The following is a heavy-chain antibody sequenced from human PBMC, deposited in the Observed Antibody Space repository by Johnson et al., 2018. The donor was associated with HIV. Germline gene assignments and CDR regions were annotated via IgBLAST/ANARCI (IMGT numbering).Heavy chain of an antibody. CDR2: ISSGSGGST. CDR1: TFTFSDYY. D-gene: IGHD3-3*01. V-gene: IGHV3-11*04. J-gene: IGHJ3*02. CDR3: ARDKYNFWSGGAFDI. Sequence: VQLVESGGGLVKPGGSLRLSCAVSTFTFSDYYMSWIRQAPGKGLEWVSYISSGSGGSTYYADSVKGRFTISRDNSKNTLYLQMNSLRAEDTAVYYCARDKYNFWSGGAFDIWGQGTMVTVSS.